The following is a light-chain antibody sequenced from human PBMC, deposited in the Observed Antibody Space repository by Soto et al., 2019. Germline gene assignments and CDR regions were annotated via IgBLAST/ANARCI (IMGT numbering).Light chain of an antibody. Sequence: QSVLTQPPSASGTPGQRVTISCSGSSSNIGSNYVYWYQQLPGTAPKLLIYRNNQRPSGVPDRFSGSKSGTSASLAISGLRYEDEADYHCAAWDDSLSGPVFGGGTKLTVL. CDR2: RNN. V-gene: IGLV1-47*01. CDR1: SSNIGSNY. CDR3: AAWDDSLSGPV. J-gene: IGLJ2*01.